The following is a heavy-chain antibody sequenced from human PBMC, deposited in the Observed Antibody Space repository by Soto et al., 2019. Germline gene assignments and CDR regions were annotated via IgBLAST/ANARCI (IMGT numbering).Heavy chain of an antibody. D-gene: IGHD2-15*01. J-gene: IGHJ4*02. CDR1: GFTFSSYG. V-gene: IGHV3-33*01. CDR3: ARSERYCSGGSCRPVQPDY. CDR2: IWYDGSNK. Sequence: PGGSLRLSCAASGFTFSSYGRHWVRQAPGKGLEWVAVIWYDGSNKYYADSVKGRFTISRDNSKNTLYLQMNSLRAEDTAVYYCARSERYCSGGSCRPVQPDYWGQGTLVTVSS.